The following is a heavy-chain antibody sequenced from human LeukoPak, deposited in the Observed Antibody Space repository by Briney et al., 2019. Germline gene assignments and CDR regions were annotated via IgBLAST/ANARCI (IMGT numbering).Heavy chain of an antibody. J-gene: IGHJ4*02. CDR3: AKGNAVVVVAAADY. CDR1: GFTFSSYG. V-gene: IGHV3-23*01. D-gene: IGHD2-15*01. CDR2: ISGSGGST. Sequence: GGSLRLSCAASGFTFSSYGMHWVRQAPGKGLEWVSAISGSGGSTYYADSVKGRFTISRDNSKNTLYLQMNSPRAEDTAVYYCAKGNAVVVVAAADYWGQGTLVTVSS.